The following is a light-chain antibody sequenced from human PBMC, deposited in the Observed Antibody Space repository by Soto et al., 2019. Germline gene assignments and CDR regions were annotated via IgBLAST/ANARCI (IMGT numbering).Light chain of an antibody. CDR2: GGS. V-gene: IGKV1-39*01. J-gene: IGKJ2*01. CDR1: QSIAVY. Sequence: DIQMTQSPSSLSAYVGDRVNITCRASQSIAVYLNLYYQKPGEAPKLLIYGGSSXQSVVPSRFSGSGSGTDFTLNINSLQPEDFAVYYCQKYKAYTYTFAQGTKVDIK. CDR3: QKYKAYTYT.